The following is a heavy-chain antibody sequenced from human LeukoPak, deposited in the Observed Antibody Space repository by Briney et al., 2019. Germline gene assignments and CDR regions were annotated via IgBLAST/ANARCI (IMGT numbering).Heavy chain of an antibody. CDR2: VNTVSSYI. CDR1: GFVLSSRN. D-gene: IGHD3-22*01. CDR3: VRLRRNIDSSGYFYYYDN. J-gene: IGHJ4*02. V-gene: IGHV3-21*01. Sequence: GGSLRLSCAASGFVLSSRNFNWVRQAPGKGLEWVASVNTVSSYIYYADSVRGRFTISRDNAKNSVLLQMNSLRAEDMAMYYCVRLRRNIDSSGYFYYYDNWGQGTLVTVSS.